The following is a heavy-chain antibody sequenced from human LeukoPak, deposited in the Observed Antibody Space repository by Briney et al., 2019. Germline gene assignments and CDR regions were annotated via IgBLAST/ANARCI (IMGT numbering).Heavy chain of an antibody. D-gene: IGHD1-26*01. CDR1: GGSISSYY. V-gene: IGHV4-59*12. Sequence: PSETLSLTCTVSGGSISSYYWSWIRQPPGKGLEWIGYIYYSGSTNYNPSLKSRVTISVDTSKNQFSLKLSSVTAADTAVYYCARRTTTNGRGFDYWGQGTLVTVSS. J-gene: IGHJ4*02. CDR3: ARRTTTNGRGFDY. CDR2: IYYSGST.